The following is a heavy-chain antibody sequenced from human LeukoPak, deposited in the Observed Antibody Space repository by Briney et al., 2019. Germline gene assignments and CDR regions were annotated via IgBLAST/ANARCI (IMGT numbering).Heavy chain of an antibody. Sequence: SETLSLTCAVYGGSFSGYYWSWIRQPPGKGLEWIGEINHSGSTNYNPSLKSRVTISVDTSKNQFSLKLSSVTAADTAVYYCARESAPRYYYDSSGYPSGYYFDYWGQGTLVTVSS. CDR2: INHSGST. CDR3: ARESAPRYYYDSSGYPSGYYFDY. CDR1: GGSFSGYY. D-gene: IGHD3-22*01. V-gene: IGHV4-34*01. J-gene: IGHJ4*02.